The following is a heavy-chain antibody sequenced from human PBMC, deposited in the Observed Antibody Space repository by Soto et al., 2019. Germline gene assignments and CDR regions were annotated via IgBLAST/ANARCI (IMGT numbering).Heavy chain of an antibody. Sequence: SVKVSCKASGGTFRSYTISWLRQAPGQGLEWMGRIIPILGIANYAQKFQGRVTITADKSTSTAYMELSSLRSEDTAVYYCARDTPEYSCSSAFDYWGQGTLVTVSS. CDR1: GGTFRSYT. CDR2: IIPILGIA. J-gene: IGHJ4*02. D-gene: IGHD6-6*01. V-gene: IGHV1-69*04. CDR3: ARDTPEYSCSSAFDY.